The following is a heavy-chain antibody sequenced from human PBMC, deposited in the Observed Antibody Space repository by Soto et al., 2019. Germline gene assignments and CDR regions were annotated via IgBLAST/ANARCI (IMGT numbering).Heavy chain of an antibody. D-gene: IGHD2-15*01. CDR1: GGSFSGYY. Sequence: SETLSLTCAVYGGSFSGYYWSWIRQPPGKGLEWIGEINHSGSTNYNPSLKSRVTISVDTSKNQFSLKLSSVTAADTAVYYCARGRDIVVVVAATRDAFDIWGQGTMVTVSS. V-gene: IGHV4-34*01. J-gene: IGHJ3*02. CDR2: INHSGST. CDR3: ARGRDIVVVVAATRDAFDI.